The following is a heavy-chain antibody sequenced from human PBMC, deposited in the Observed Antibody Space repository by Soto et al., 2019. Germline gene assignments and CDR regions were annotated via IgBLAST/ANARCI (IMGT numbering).Heavy chain of an antibody. CDR1: GLSFSIYA. CDR3: AKTLGYKGPYYFDY. J-gene: IGHJ4*02. Sequence: GGSLRLSCAASGLSFSIYAMSWVRQAPGKGLEWVSVISGGGGTTDYADSVTGRFTISRDNSKNTLYMQMNNLRAEDTAVYYCAKTLGYKGPYYFDYWGQGALVTVSS. CDR2: ISGGGGTT. D-gene: IGHD1-20*01. V-gene: IGHV3-23*01.